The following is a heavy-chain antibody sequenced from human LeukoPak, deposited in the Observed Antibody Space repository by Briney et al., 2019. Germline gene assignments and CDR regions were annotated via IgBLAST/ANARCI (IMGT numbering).Heavy chain of an antibody. CDR2: INHSGST. D-gene: IGHD5-18*01. V-gene: IGHV4-34*01. Sequence: GSLRLSCAASGFTFSSYSMDWVRQPPGKGLEWIGEINHSGSTNYNPSLKSRVTISVDTSKNQFSLKLSSVTAADTAVYYCARGHVDTAMADPYYYYYGMDVWGQGTTVTVSS. J-gene: IGHJ6*02. CDR3: ARGHVDTAMADPYYYYYGMDV. CDR1: GFTFSSYS.